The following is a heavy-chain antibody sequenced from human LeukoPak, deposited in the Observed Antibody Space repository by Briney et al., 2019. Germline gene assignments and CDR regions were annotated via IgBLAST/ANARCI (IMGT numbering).Heavy chain of an antibody. J-gene: IGHJ4*02. D-gene: IGHD3-22*01. CDR3: ARADYYDSSGPRGNYFDY. CDR2: INHSGST. Sequence: PSETLSLTCAVYGGSFSGYYWSWIRQPPGKGLEWIGEINHSGSTNYNPSLKSRVTISVDTSKNQFSLKLSSVTAADTAVYYCARADYYDSSGPRGNYFDYWGQGTLVTVSS. V-gene: IGHV4-34*01. CDR1: GGSFSGYY.